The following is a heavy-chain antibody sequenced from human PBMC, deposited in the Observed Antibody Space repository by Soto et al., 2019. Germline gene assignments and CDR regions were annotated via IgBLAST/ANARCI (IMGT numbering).Heavy chain of an antibody. J-gene: IGHJ4*02. CDR2: IYYSGST. V-gene: IGHV4-59*08. D-gene: IGHD2-8*02. CDR3: ARGGGVYYFDY. Sequence: SETLSLTCTVSRGSIISYYWSWIRQPPGKGLEWIGYIYYSGSTNYNPSLKSRVTISVDTSKNQFSLKLSSVTAADTAVYYCARGGGVYYFDYWGQGTLVTVS. CDR1: RGSIISYY.